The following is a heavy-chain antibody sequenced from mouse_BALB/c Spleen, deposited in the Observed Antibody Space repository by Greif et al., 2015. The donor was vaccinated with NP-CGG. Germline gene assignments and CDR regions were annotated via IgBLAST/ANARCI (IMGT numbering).Heavy chain of an antibody. Sequence: EVKLVESGGGLVQPGGPLRLSCATSGFTFSDFYMEWVRQPPGKRLEWIAASRNKANDYTTEYSASVKGRFIVSGDTSQSILYPQMNALRAEDTAIYYCARDGNYWYFDVWGAGTTVTVSS. CDR2: SRNKANDYTT. CDR3: ARDGNYWYFDV. V-gene: IGHV7-1*02. CDR1: GFTFSDFY. J-gene: IGHJ1*01.